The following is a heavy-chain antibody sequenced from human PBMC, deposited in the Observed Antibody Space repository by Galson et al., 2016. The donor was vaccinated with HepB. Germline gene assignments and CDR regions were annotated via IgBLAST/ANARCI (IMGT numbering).Heavy chain of an antibody. CDR2: ISYDGRSK. CDR3: ARDAQQLLRGYYYGMDV. J-gene: IGHJ6*01. Sequence: SLRLSCAASGFTFIDYGVHWVRRAPGEGLEWVAVISYDGRSKNYADSVKGRFIIFRDNSRNTLYLEMNSLRAEDTAVYYCARDAQQLLRGYYYGMDVWGQGTTVTVSS. D-gene: IGHD1-1*01. CDR1: GFTFIDYG. V-gene: IGHV3-30*03.